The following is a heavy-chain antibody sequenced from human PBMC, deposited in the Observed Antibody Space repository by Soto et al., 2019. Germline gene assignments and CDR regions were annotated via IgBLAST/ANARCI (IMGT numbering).Heavy chain of an antibody. CDR2: IWYDGSNK. CDR1: GFTFSSYG. D-gene: IGHD3-9*01. Sequence: PGGSLRLSCAASGFTFSSYGMHWVRQAPGKGLEWVAVIWYDGSNKYYADSVKGRFTISRDNSKNTLYLQMNSLRAEDTAVYYCARAPGYYSPPDYWGEGTLVTVSS. V-gene: IGHV3-33*01. CDR3: ARAPGYYSPPDY. J-gene: IGHJ4*02.